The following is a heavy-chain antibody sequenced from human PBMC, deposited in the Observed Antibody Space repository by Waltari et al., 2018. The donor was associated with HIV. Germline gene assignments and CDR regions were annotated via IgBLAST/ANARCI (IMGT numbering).Heavy chain of an antibody. CDR3: ASNYYGSGSTTRYYYYGMDV. J-gene: IGHJ6*02. Sequence: QVQLQESGPGLVKPSQTLSLTCTVSGGSISSGSYYWSWIRQPAGKGLEWIGRIYTSGSTNHNPSLKSRVTISVDTSKNQFSLKLSSVTAADTAVYYCASNYYGSGSTTRYYYYGMDVWGQGTTVTVSS. V-gene: IGHV4-61*02. D-gene: IGHD3-10*01. CDR1: GGSISSGSYY. CDR2: IYTSGST.